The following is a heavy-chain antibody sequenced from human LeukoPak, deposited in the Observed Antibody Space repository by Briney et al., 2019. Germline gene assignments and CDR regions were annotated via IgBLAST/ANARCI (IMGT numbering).Heavy chain of an antibody. V-gene: IGHV3-23*01. CDR3: AKSVGGYFDY. Sequence: GGSLRLSCAASGFTYSSYAMSWVRQAPGKGLEWVSSISGSGGSTYYADSVKGRFTISRDNSKNTLYLQMNSLRAEDTAVYYCAKSVGGYFDYWGQGTLVTVSS. D-gene: IGHD3-10*01. CDR1: GFTYSSYA. J-gene: IGHJ4*02. CDR2: ISGSGGST.